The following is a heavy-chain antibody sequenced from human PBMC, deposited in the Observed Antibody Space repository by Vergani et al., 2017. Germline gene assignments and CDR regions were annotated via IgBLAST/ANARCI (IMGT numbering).Heavy chain of an antibody. CDR2: ISYDGSNK. CDR1: GFTFSSYA. Sequence: VQLVESGGGVVQPGRSLRLSCAASGFTFSSYAMHWVRQAPGKGLEWVAVISYDGSNKYYADSVKGRFTISRDNSKNTLYLQMNSLRSEDTAVYYCASRPSGSELAHYYYYYYMDVWGKGTTVTVSS. CDR3: ASRPSGSELAHYYYYYYMDV. V-gene: IGHV3-30-3*01. J-gene: IGHJ6*03. D-gene: IGHD3-10*01.